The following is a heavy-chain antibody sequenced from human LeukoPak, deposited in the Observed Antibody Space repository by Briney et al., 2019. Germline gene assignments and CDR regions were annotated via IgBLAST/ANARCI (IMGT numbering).Heavy chain of an antibody. CDR1: GFTFSSYA. Sequence: GGSLRLSCAASGFTFSSYAMSWIRQAPGKGLEWVSSISGSGGSTYYADSVKGRFTISRDNSKNTLYLQMDSLRADDTAVYYCARVGKSGWDFDHWGQGTLVTVSS. J-gene: IGHJ4*02. D-gene: IGHD6-19*01. CDR3: ARVGKSGWDFDH. V-gene: IGHV3-23*01. CDR2: ISGSGGST.